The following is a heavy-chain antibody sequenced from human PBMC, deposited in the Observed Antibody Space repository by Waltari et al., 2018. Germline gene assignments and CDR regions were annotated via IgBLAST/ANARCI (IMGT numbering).Heavy chain of an antibody. D-gene: IGHD3-22*01. J-gene: IGHJ3*02. CDR2: IKQDGSEK. Sequence: EVQLVESGGGLVQPGGSLRLSCAASGFTYSSYWMSWVRQAPGKGLEWWANIKQDGSEKYYVDSVKGRFTISRDNAKNSLYLQMNSLRAEDTAVYYCASWSLHGGVTMIVVPKGYLGAFDIWGQGTMVTVSS. CDR1: GFTYSSYW. CDR3: ASWSLHGGVTMIVVPKGYLGAFDI. V-gene: IGHV3-7*01.